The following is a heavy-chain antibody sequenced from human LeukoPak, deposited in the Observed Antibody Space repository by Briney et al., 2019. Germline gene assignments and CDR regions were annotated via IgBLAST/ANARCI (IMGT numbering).Heavy chain of an antibody. Sequence: PSETLSLTCTVSGYSISSGYYWGWIRQPPGKGLEWIGNIYPTGSTYYNPSLKSRVTISVDTSKNQFSLKLSSVTAADTAVYYCARHPGPYYYGSGLKTGGFFDYWGQGTLVTVSS. D-gene: IGHD3-10*01. CDR2: IYPTGST. CDR3: ARHPGPYYYGSGLKTGGFFDY. V-gene: IGHV4-38-2*02. J-gene: IGHJ4*02. CDR1: GYSISSGYY.